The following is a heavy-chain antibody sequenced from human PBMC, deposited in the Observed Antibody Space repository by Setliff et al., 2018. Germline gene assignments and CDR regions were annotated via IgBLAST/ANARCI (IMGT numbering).Heavy chain of an antibody. J-gene: IGHJ4*02. Sequence: ASVKVSCKASGYSFTGYYMHWVRQAPGQGLEWMGIIHTGGGSASYAQKFQGRVTMTSDTSTSTAYMEVNGLTSDDTAVYYCVIPFCAGATCPPSWGQGTQVTVSS. D-gene: IGHD2-21*01. CDR2: IHTGGGSA. V-gene: IGHV1-46*01. CDR1: GYSFTGYY. CDR3: VIPFCAGATCPPS.